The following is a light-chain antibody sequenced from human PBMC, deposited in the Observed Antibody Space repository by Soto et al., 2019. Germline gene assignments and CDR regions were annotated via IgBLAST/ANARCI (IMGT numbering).Light chain of an antibody. Sequence: DIHFTPSPSTLSPPVGARVTNTCRASQSISSSLAWYQQKPGKAPKLLIYDASSLESGVPSRFSGSGSGTEFTLTISSLQPDDFATYYCQQYNSYTWTFGQGTKVDIK. V-gene: IGKV1-5*01. J-gene: IGKJ1*01. CDR1: QSISSS. CDR3: QQYNSYTWT. CDR2: DAS.